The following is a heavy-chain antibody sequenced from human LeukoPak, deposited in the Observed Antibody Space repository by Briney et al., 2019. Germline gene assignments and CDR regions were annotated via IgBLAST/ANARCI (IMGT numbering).Heavy chain of an antibody. J-gene: IGHJ6*03. Sequence: SQTLSLTCTVYGGSLSSGSYYWSWIRQPAGKGLEWIGRIYTSGSTNYNPSLKSRVTISVDTSKNQFSLKLSSVTAADTAVYYCAREDYYGSGSHMDVWGKGTTVTVSS. CDR3: AREDYYGSGSHMDV. CDR1: GGSLSSGSYY. CDR2: IYTSGST. V-gene: IGHV4-61*02. D-gene: IGHD3-10*01.